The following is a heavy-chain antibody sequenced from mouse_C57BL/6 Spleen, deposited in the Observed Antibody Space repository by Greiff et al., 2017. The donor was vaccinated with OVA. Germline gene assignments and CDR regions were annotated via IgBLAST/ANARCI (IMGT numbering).Heavy chain of an antibody. CDR3: ARDDYGSYEGVWFAY. Sequence: EVQLQESGPELVKPGASVKISCKASGYSFTDYNMNWVKQSNGKSLEWIGVINPNYGTTSYNQKFKGKATLTVDQSSSTAYMQLNSLTSEDSAVYYCARDDYGSYEGVWFAYWGQGTLVTVSA. V-gene: IGHV1-39*01. D-gene: IGHD2-1*01. J-gene: IGHJ3*01. CDR2: INPNYGTT. CDR1: GYSFTDYN.